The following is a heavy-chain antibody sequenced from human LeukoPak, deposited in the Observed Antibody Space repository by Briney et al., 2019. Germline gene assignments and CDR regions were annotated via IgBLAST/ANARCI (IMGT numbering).Heavy chain of an antibody. CDR1: GFTFSSYS. Sequence: GGSQRLSCAASGFTFSSYSMNWVRQAPGKGLEWVSSISSSSSYIYYADSVKGRFTISRDNAKNSLYLQMNSLRAEDTAVYYCASRSSTNIYYYYGMDVWGQGTTVTVSS. CDR3: ASRSSTNIYYYYGMDV. D-gene: IGHD2-2*01. CDR2: ISSSSSYI. J-gene: IGHJ6*02. V-gene: IGHV3-21*01.